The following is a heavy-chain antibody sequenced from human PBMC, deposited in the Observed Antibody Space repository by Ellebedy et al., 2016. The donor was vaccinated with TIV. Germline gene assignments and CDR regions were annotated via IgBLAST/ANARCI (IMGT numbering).Heavy chain of an antibody. CDR2: INHSGST. CDR1: GGSFSGYY. V-gene: IGHV4-34*01. Sequence: SETLSLXCAVYGGSFSGYYWSWIRQPPGKGLEWIGEINHSGSTNYNPSLKSRVTISVDTSKNQFSLKVRSVTAADTAVYYCARGRRYYETSGYYLDSWGQGTLVTVSS. CDR3: ARGRRYYETSGYYLDS. J-gene: IGHJ5*01. D-gene: IGHD3-22*01.